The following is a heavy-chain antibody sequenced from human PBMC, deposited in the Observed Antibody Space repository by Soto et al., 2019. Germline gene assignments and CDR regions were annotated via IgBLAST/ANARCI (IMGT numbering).Heavy chain of an antibody. J-gene: IGHJ3*02. CDR2: ISSSSSYI. V-gene: IGHV3-21*01. D-gene: IGHD6-6*01. CDR1: GFTFSSYS. Sequence: EVQLVESGGGLVKPGGSLRLSCAASGFTFSSYSMNWVRQAPGKGLEWVSSISSSSSYIYYADSVKGRFTISRDNAKNALYLQINSLRAEDTAVSYCARIQLGYDAFDIWGQWKMVTVSS. CDR3: ARIQLGYDAFDI.